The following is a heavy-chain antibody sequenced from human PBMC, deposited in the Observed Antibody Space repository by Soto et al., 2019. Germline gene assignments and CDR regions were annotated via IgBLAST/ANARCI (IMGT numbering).Heavy chain of an antibody. CDR3: AKEGATAXPLXX. J-gene: IGHJ4*02. CDR1: GFTFSNYG. CDR2: MSYDGSKI. D-gene: IGHD3-16*01. Sequence: QVQLVESGGGVVQPGRSLRLSCAASGFTFSNYGMHWVRQAPGKGLEWVAGMSYDGSKIYYTDSVKGRFTISRDNSKNTLYLQIDSLRLEDTAVYYCAKEGATAXPLXXWGQGTLATVSS. V-gene: IGHV3-30*18.